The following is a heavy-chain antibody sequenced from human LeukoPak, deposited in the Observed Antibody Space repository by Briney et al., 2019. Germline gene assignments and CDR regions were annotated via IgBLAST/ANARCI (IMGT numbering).Heavy chain of an antibody. V-gene: IGHV5-51*01. D-gene: IGHD1-1*01. CDR3: ARARKGQLERRIGWFDP. Sequence: GESLKISCQGSQYTFTHFWIGWVRQMPGKGLEWMGMIYPTDSDTRYSPSFQGQVTISADKSSSTAYLQWSSLKASDTAMYYCARARKGQLERRIGWFDPWGQGTLVTVSS. J-gene: IGHJ5*02. CDR2: IYPTDSDT. CDR1: QYTFTHFW.